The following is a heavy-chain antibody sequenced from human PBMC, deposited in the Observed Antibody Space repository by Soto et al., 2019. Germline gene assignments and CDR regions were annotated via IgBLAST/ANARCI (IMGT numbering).Heavy chain of an antibody. CDR1: GFTFGSYA. V-gene: IGHV3-23*04. J-gene: IGHJ6*03. CDR3: ARVRFPSAPRRPFDYYFMDV. CDR2: ISGGGSGS. D-gene: IGHD3-10*01. Sequence: VQLVESGGGLVQPGGSLRLSCAASGFTFGSYAMTWVRQAPGKGLEWVSGISGGGSGSYYSDSVEARFTISRVNPKNLLYLQMNTLRAEDTAVYFGARVRFPSAPRRPFDYYFMDVWGNGTTITVSS.